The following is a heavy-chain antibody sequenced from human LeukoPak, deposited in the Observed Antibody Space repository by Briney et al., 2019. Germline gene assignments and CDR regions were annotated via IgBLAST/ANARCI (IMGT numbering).Heavy chain of an antibody. V-gene: IGHV3-20*04. CDR2: INWNGGST. Sequence: GGSLRLSCAASGFTFDDYGMSWVRQAPGKGLEWVSGINWNGGSTGYADSVKGRFTISRDNAKNSLYLQMNSLRAEDTALYYCARVSGKVSRGYGMDVWGQGTTVTVSS. J-gene: IGHJ6*02. CDR3: ARVSGKVSRGYGMDV. D-gene: IGHD5/OR15-5a*01. CDR1: GFTFDDYG.